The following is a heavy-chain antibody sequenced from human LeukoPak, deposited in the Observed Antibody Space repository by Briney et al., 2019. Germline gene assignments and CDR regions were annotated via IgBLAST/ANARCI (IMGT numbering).Heavy chain of an antibody. J-gene: IGHJ4*02. D-gene: IGHD6-13*01. V-gene: IGHV3-33*06. CDR1: GFTFSSYG. CDR2: IWYDGSNK. CDR3: AKGGYSSSWYGSFDY. Sequence: TGRSLRLSCAASGFTFSSYGMHWVRQAPGKGLEWVAVIWYDGSNKYYADSVKGRFAISRDNSKNTLYLQMNSLRAEDTAVYYCAKGGYSSSWYGSFDYWGQGTLVTVSS.